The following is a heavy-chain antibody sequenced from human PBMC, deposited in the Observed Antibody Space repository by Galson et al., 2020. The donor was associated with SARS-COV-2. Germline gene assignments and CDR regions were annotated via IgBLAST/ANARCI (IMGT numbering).Heavy chain of an antibody. CDR1: GYTLTSYY. D-gene: IGHD4-4*01. Sequence: ASVTVSCQASGYTLTSYYIHRVRQAPGQGLEWMGIIKPSGGGTTHAQKFQGRVTMTRDTSTSTVYMELSSLRSEDTAVYYCARDSQGGNDYNYLLFWGQGTLVTVSS. J-gene: IGHJ4*02. CDR3: ARDSQGGNDYNYLLF. CDR2: IKPSGGGT. V-gene: IGHV1-46*01.